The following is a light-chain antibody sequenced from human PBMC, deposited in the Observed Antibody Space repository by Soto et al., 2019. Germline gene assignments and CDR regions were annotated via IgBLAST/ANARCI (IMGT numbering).Light chain of an antibody. CDR3: QQYTNWPPAT. CDR1: QSVSSN. J-gene: IGKJ5*01. CDR2: GAS. V-gene: IGKV3-15*01. Sequence: EIVMTQSPATLSVSPGERATLSCRASQSVSSNLAWYQQKPGRAPRLLIYGASTRATGISARFSGSGSGTEFTLTISGLQSEDFAVYYCQQYTNWPPATFGQGTRLEI.